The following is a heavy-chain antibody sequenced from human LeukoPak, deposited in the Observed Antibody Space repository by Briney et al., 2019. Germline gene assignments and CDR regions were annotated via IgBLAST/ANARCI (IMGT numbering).Heavy chain of an antibody. CDR2: IIPIFGTA. D-gene: IGHD2-2*01. CDR3: ARAFSGFGSMTSCPGYY. CDR1: GGTFIRYA. V-gene: IGHV1-69*05. Sequence: ASVTVSFTASGGTFIRYAVSWVRQAPGQGLEWMGGIIPIFGTANYSQKFQGRVTITTDEATNTAFMELRSIRSEDTAGDFCARAFSGFGSMTSCPGYYWGQGTLVTVSS. J-gene: IGHJ4*01.